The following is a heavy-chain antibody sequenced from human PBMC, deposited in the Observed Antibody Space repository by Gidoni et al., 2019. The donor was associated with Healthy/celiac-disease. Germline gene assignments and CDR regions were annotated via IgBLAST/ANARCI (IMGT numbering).Heavy chain of an antibody. V-gene: IGHV3-30-3*01. J-gene: IGHJ4*02. CDR1: GFTFSSYA. Sequence: QVQLVESGGGVVQPGRSLRLSCAASGFTFSSYAMHWVRQAPGKGLEWVAVISYDGSNKYYADSVKGRFTISRDNSKNTLYLQMNSLRAEDTAVYYCARGLEITMVRGVIIKGGVDYWGQGTLVTVSS. D-gene: IGHD3-10*01. CDR3: ARGLEITMVRGVIIKGGVDY. CDR2: ISYDGSNK.